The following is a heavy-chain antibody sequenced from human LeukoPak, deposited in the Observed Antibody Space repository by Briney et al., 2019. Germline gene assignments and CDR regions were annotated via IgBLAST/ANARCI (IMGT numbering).Heavy chain of an antibody. CDR3: ARDRAHYYDSGAFDI. J-gene: IGHJ3*02. Sequence: PGGSLRLSCADSGFTFSSYAMSWVRQAPGKGLEWVSSISSSSYIYYADSVKGRFTISRDNAKNSLYLQMNSLRAEDTAVYYCARDRAHYYDSGAFDIWGQGTMVTVSS. CDR2: ISSSSYI. D-gene: IGHD3-22*01. CDR1: GFTFSSYA. V-gene: IGHV3-21*01.